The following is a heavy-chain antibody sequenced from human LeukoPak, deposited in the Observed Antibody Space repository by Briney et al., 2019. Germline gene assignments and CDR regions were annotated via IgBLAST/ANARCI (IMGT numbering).Heavy chain of an antibody. CDR1: GFSVSTTY. Sequence: GGSLRLSCAAAGFSVSTTYMNWVRQAPGKGLEWVSVIYSGGSTYYADSVKDRFTISRDNSNNTLYLQMNSLRAEDTAVYYCARADGALDNWGQGTLVTVSS. J-gene: IGHJ4*02. CDR3: ARADGALDN. CDR2: IYSGGST. V-gene: IGHV3-66*01. D-gene: IGHD3-16*01.